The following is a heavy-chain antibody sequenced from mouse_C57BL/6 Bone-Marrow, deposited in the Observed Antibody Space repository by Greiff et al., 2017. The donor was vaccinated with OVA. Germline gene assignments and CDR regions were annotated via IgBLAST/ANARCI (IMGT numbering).Heavy chain of an antibody. CDR2: IYPRDGST. V-gene: IGHV1-78*01. Sequence: VKLQESDAELVKPGASVKISCKVSGYTFTDHTIHWMKQRPEQGLEWIGYIYPRDGSTKYNEKFKGKATLTADKSSSTAYMQLNSLTSEDSAVYFCARRGWLPHYFDYWGQGTTLTVSS. CDR3: ARRGWLPHYFDY. CDR1: GYTFTDHT. J-gene: IGHJ2*01. D-gene: IGHD2-3*01.